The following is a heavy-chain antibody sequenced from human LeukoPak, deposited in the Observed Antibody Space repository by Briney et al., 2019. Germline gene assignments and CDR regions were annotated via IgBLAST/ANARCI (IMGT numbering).Heavy chain of an antibody. V-gene: IGHV4-4*02. CDR3: VRGQFFFAF. CDR2: IYDSGST. Sequence: SGTLSLTCAVSGGSISSTNWWSWVRQPPGKGLEWIGEIYDSGSTNYSPSLKSRVTISVDKSKNQFSLKVHSVTAADTAVYYCVRGQFFFAFWGRGTPVTVSS. J-gene: IGHJ2*01. CDR1: GGSISSTNW. D-gene: IGHD5-24*01.